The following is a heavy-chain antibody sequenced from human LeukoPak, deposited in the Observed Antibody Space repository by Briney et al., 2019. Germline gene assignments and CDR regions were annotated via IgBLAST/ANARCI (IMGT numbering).Heavy chain of an antibody. D-gene: IGHD6-19*01. CDR1: GFTFDDYA. V-gene: IGHV3-9*03. Sequence: PGGSLRLSCAASGFTFDDYAMHWVRQAPGKGLEWVSGISWNSGSIGYADSVKGRFTISRDNAKNSLYLQMNSLRAEDMALYYCAKGSWAVAEAAGFDYWGQGTLVTVSS. CDR2: ISWNSGSI. J-gene: IGHJ4*02. CDR3: AKGSWAVAEAAGFDY.